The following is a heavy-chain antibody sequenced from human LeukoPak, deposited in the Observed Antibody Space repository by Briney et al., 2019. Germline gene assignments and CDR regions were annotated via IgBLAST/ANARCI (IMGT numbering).Heavy chain of an antibody. D-gene: IGHD3-10*01. J-gene: IGHJ3*02. CDR2: ISPNSGGT. V-gene: IGHV1-2*02. CDR3: ARGTYYYAFDI. Sequence: ASVTVSCKASGYTFTDYYIHWVRQAPGQGLEWMGWISPNSGGTNYAQKFQGRVTMTRDTSISTAYMELSRLRSDDTAVYYCARGTYYYAFDIWGQGTMVTVSS. CDR1: GYTFTDYY.